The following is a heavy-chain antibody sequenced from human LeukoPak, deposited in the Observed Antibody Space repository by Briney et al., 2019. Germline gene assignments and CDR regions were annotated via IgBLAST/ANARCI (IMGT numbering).Heavy chain of an antibody. CDR1: GFTFSSYS. J-gene: IGHJ4*02. V-gene: IGHV3-21*01. D-gene: IGHD3-10*01. CDR2: ISSSSSYI. Sequence: NPGGSLRLSCAASGFTFSSYSMNWVRQAPGKGLEWVSSISSSSSYIYYADSVKGRFTISRDNAKNSLYLQMNSLRAEDTAVYYCARAPWFGESTEYGFDYWGQGTLVTVSS. CDR3: ARAPWFGESTEYGFDY.